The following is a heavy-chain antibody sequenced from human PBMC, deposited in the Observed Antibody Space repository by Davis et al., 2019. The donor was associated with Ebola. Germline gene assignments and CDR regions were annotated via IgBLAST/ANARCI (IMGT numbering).Heavy chain of an antibody. Sequence: GESLKISCAASGFTFSSYWMYWVRQAPGEGLVWVSRVSSDGSSKGYADSVKGRFTISRDNAKNTLFLQVNSLRAEDTAVYSCARDLYYYGLDVWGPGATVTVSS. CDR2: VSSDGSSK. CDR3: ARDLYYYGLDV. J-gene: IGHJ6*02. V-gene: IGHV3-74*01. CDR1: GFTFSSYW.